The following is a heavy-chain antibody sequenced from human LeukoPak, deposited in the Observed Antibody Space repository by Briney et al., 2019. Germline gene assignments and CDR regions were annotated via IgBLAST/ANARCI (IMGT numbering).Heavy chain of an antibody. V-gene: IGHV3-74*01. Sequence: GGSLRLSCAASGFTLCHYWMHRVRQAPGKGLVWVSRINSDGSSTSYADSVKGRFTISRDNAKNTLYLQMNSLRVEDTAVYYCARRYGGYWASDIWGQGTMVTVSP. CDR2: INSDGSST. D-gene: IGHD2-21*01. CDR1: GFTLCHYW. CDR3: ARRYGGYWASDI. J-gene: IGHJ3*02.